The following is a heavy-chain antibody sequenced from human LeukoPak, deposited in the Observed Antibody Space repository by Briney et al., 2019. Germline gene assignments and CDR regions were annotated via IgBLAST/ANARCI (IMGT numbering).Heavy chain of an antibody. Sequence: PSETLSLTCAVYGGSFSGYYWSWIRQPPGKGLEWIGEINHSGSTNYNPSLKSRVTISVDTSKNQFSLKLSSVTAADTAVYYCARGGTIVVVPAARRLYNWFDPWGQGTLVTVSS. J-gene: IGHJ5*02. CDR2: INHSGST. CDR1: GGSFSGYY. D-gene: IGHD2-2*01. V-gene: IGHV4-34*01. CDR3: ARGGTIVVVPAARRLYNWFDP.